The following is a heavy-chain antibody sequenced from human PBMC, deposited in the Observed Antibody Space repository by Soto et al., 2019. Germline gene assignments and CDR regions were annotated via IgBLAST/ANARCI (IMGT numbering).Heavy chain of an antibody. CDR3: ARDPYLGDHQY. CDR1: GYTFTTYG. J-gene: IGHJ4*02. Sequence: QVPLVQSGGEVKKPGASVKVSCKTSGYTFTTYGISWVRQAPGQGLEWVGWISAYSGKTHYAQKFQGKVTMTTDTSTNTAYLELRSLRSDGTAVYYCARDPYLGDHQYWGQGTLVTVSS. CDR2: ISAYSGKT. D-gene: IGHD3-16*01. V-gene: IGHV1-18*01.